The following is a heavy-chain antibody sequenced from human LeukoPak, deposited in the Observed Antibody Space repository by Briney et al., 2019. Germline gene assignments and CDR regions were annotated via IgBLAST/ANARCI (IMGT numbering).Heavy chain of an antibody. CDR2: INHSGST. CDR1: GGSFRGYY. CDR3: ARGRSSSWFFDY. D-gene: IGHD6-13*01. Sequence: SETLSLTCAVYGGSFRGYYWSWIRQPPCKGLEWIGEINHSGSTNYNPSLKSRVTISVDTSNKKFSLKLSSVAAADTAVYYCARGRSSSWFFDYWGQGTLVTVSS. V-gene: IGHV4-34*01. J-gene: IGHJ4*02.